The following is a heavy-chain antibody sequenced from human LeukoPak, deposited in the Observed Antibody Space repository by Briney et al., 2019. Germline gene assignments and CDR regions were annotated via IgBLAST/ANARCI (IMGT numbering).Heavy chain of an antibody. CDR1: GFMFSNYA. V-gene: IGHV3-23*01. J-gene: IGHJ4*02. CDR3: AKSTSFYLDS. CDR2: ISGSGDAT. Sequence: GGSLRLSCAASGFMFSNYAMTWVRQAPGKGLESISVISGSGDATNYADSVKGRFTISRDNSKSMLYVQMNSLRAEDTAVYYCAKSTSFYLDSWGQGTLVTVSS.